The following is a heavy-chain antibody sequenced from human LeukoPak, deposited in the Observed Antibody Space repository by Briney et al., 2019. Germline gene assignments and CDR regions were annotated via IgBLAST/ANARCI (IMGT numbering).Heavy chain of an antibody. Sequence: GASVKVSCKASGYTFTTYYVHWVRQAPGQGLEWMGWINPNSGGTNYAQKFQGRVTMTRDTSISIAYMELSRLRSDDTAVYYCARDHRGVIANFDYWGQGTLVTVSS. J-gene: IGHJ4*02. CDR2: INPNSGGT. CDR1: GYTFTTYY. D-gene: IGHD3-16*02. V-gene: IGHV1-2*02. CDR3: ARDHRGVIANFDY.